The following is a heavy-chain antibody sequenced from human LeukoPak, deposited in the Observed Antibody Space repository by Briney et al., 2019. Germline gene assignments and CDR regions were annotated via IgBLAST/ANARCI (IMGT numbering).Heavy chain of an antibody. V-gene: IGHV4-34*01. D-gene: IGHD3-10*01. CDR2: INHSGST. CDR3: ARYNYGYDALDF. J-gene: IGHJ3*01. CDR1: GGSISSYY. Sequence: PSETLSLTCTVSGGSISSYYWSWIRQPPGKGLEWIGEINHSGSTNYNPSLKSRVTISVDTSKNQFSLKLSSVTAADTAVYYCARYNYGYDALDFWGQGTLVTVSS.